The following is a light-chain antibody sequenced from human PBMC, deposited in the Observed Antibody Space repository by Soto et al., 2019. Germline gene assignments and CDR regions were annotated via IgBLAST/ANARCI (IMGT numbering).Light chain of an antibody. J-gene: IGKJ2*01. CDR3: QQYNYWPYT. CDR2: GAS. CDR1: QSVSSN. Sequence: EIVMTQSPATLSVSPGERATLSCRASQSVSSNLAWYQQKPGQAPRLLISGASTRATGIQARFSGSGSGTEFTFTISSLQSEDFAVYYCQQYNYWPYTFGQGTKLEIK. V-gene: IGKV3-15*01.